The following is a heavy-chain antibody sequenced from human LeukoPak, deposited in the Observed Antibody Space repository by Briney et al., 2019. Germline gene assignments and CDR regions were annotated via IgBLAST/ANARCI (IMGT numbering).Heavy chain of an antibody. CDR1: GFTFSNAW. CDR2: IKSKTDGGTT. D-gene: IGHD3-10*01. V-gene: IGHV3-15*01. J-gene: IGHJ4*02. Sequence: GGSLRLSCAASGFTFSNAWMSWVRQAPGKGLEWVGRIKSKTDGGTTDYAAPVKGRFTISRDDSKNTLYLQMNSLKTEDTAVYYCTTVLLWFGEGTIDYWGQGTLVTVSS. CDR3: TTVLLWFGEGTIDY.